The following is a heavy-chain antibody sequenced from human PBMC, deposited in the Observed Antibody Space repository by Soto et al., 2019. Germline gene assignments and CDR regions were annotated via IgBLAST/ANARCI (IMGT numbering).Heavy chain of an antibody. V-gene: IGHV3-23*01. CDR2: ISGGSGNT. Sequence: GGSLRLSCAASGFTFSNYAMSWVRQAPGKGLEWVSAISGGSGNTYYADSVKGRFTISRDNSKNTLYLQMNSLRAEDTAVYYCAKGLWFGESYGLSDYWGQGTLVTVSS. J-gene: IGHJ4*02. CDR1: GFTFSNYA. D-gene: IGHD3-10*01. CDR3: AKGLWFGESYGLSDY.